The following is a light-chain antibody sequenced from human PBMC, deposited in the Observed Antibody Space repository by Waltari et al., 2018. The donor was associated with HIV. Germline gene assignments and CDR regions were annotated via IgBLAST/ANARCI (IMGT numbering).Light chain of an antibody. Sequence: SYELTQPPSVSVSPGQTARTTCSGDALPKQYAYWYQQKAGQAPVLVIYKDSERPSGIPERFSGSSSGTTVTLTISGVQAEDEADYYCESAHSSLWVFGGGTKLTVL. CDR2: KDS. CDR3: ESAHSSLWV. V-gene: IGLV3-25*03. J-gene: IGLJ3*02. CDR1: ALPKQY.